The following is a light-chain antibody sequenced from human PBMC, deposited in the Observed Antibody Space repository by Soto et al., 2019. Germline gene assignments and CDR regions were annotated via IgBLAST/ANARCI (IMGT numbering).Light chain of an antibody. V-gene: IGLV2-14*01. CDR3: SSYTSSVAWV. Sequence: QSALTQPASVSGSPGRSITISCTGTSSDVGGHSRVSWFQQYPGKAPKLLIFKVSNRPSGVSNRFSGSKSGNTASLTISGLQAEDEADYYCSSYTSSVAWVFGTGTKLTVL. J-gene: IGLJ1*01. CDR1: SSDVGGHSR. CDR2: KVS.